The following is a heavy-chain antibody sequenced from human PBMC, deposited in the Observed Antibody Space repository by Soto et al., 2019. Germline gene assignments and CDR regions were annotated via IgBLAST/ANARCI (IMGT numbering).Heavy chain of an antibody. CDR1: GYTFTSYD. CDR2: MNPNSGNT. Sequence: QVQLVQSGAEVKKPGASVKVSCKASGYTFTSYDINWVRQATGQGLEWMGWMNPNSGNTGYAQKCQGRVPMTRNTSISTAYMELSSLRSEDTAVYYCARRGYCSGGSCYRVPKRGNWFDPWGQGTLVTVSS. J-gene: IGHJ5*02. V-gene: IGHV1-8*01. CDR3: ARRGYCSGGSCYRVPKRGNWFDP. D-gene: IGHD2-15*01.